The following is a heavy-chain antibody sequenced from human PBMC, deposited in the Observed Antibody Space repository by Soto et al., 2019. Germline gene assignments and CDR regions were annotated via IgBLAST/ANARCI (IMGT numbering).Heavy chain of an antibody. CDR2: IYHSVST. CDR1: GYSISSGYY. Sequence: SETLSLTCAVCGYSISSGYYWGWIRQPPGKGLEWIGSIYHSVSTYYNPSPKSRVTISVDTSKNQFSLKLSSVTAADTAVYYCAREVTMVRGVITWMACFDYWGQGTLVAVSS. J-gene: IGHJ4*02. CDR3: AREVTMVRGVITWMACFDY. V-gene: IGHV4-38-2*02. D-gene: IGHD3-10*01.